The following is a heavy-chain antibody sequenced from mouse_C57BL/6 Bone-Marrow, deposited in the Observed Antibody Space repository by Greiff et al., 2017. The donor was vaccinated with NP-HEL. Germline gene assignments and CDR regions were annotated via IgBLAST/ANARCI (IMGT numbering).Heavy chain of an antibody. D-gene: IGHD1-1*01. CDR3: ARERGYYGSSYGYFDV. CDR1: GFTFSDYY. CDR2: INYDGSST. Sequence: EVKLVESEGGLVQPGSSMKLSCTASGFTFSDYYMAWVRQVPEKGLEWVANINYDGSSTYYLDSLKSRFIISRDNAKNILYLQMSSLKSEDTATYYCARERGYYGSSYGYFDVWGTGTTVTVSS. V-gene: IGHV5-16*01. J-gene: IGHJ1*03.